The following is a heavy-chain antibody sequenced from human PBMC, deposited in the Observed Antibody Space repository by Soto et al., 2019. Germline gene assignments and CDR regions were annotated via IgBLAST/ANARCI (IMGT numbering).Heavy chain of an antibody. D-gene: IGHD3-22*01. CDR1: GGTFSSYA. Sequence: SVKVSCKASGGTFSSYAISWVRQAPGQGLEWMGGIIPIFGTANYAQKFQGRVTITADESTSTAYMELSSLRSEDTAVYYCASINYYDSSGYYAFDIWGQGTMVTVSS. CDR3: ASINYYDSSGYYAFDI. J-gene: IGHJ3*02. CDR2: IIPIFGTA. V-gene: IGHV1-69*13.